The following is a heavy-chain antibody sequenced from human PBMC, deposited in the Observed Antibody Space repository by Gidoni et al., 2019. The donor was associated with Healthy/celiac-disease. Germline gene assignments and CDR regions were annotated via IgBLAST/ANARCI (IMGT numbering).Heavy chain of an antibody. D-gene: IGHD3-10*01. V-gene: IGHV3-30*18. CDR2: ISYDGSNK. CDR3: AKGEAGMVRGVPRH. Sequence: QVQLVESGGGVVQPGRSLRLSCAASGFPFSSYGMDWVRQAPGKGLEWVAVISYDGSNKYYADTVKDRFTISRDNSKNTLYLQMNSLRAEDTAVYYCAKGEAGMVRGVPRHWGQGTLVTVSS. CDR1: GFPFSSYG. J-gene: IGHJ4*02.